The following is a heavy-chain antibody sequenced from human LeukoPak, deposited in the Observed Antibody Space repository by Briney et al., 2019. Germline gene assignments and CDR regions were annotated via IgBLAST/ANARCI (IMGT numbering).Heavy chain of an antibody. CDR2: ISSTSSYI. CDR1: GFTLSSYS. Sequence: GGSLRLSCAASGFTLSSYSMNWVRQAPGKGLEWVSSISSTSSYIYYADSVKGRFTVSRDNAENSLYLQMNSLRAEDTAMYYCARDRTIGVGGTEFDSWGQGTLVTVSS. J-gene: IGHJ4*02. D-gene: IGHD6-13*01. V-gene: IGHV3-21*01. CDR3: ARDRTIGVGGTEFDS.